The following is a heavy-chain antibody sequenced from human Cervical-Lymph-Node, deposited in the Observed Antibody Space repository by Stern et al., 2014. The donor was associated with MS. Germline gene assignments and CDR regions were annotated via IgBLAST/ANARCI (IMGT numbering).Heavy chain of an antibody. J-gene: IGHJ4*02. V-gene: IGHV3-21*01. D-gene: IGHD4-23*01. CDR1: GFTFSSYS. CDR2: ISSGGSYI. Sequence: EVQLVESGGGLVKPGGSLRLSCAASGFTFSSYSMNWVRQAPGKGLEWVASISSGGSYIYYADSMKGRFTISRDHAKNSLYLQMNSLRAEYTAVYYCARGRGGNYRYYFDYWGQGTLVTVSS. CDR3: ARGRGGNYRYYFDY.